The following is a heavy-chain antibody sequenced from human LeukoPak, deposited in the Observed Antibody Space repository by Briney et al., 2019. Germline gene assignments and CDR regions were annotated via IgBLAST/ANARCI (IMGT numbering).Heavy chain of an antibody. CDR2: IRYDGSNK. CDR1: GFTFSSYG. J-gene: IGHJ4*02. CDR3: AKVPRGCSSTSCYFDY. D-gene: IGHD2-2*01. Sequence: GGSLRLSCAASGFTFSSYGMHWVRQAPGKGLEWVAFIRYDGSNKYYADSVKGRFTISRDNSKNTLYLQMNSLRAEDTAVYYCAKVPRGCSSTSCYFDYWGQGTLVTVSS. V-gene: IGHV3-30*02.